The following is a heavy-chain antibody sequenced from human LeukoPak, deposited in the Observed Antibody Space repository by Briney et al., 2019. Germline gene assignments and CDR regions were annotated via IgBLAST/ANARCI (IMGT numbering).Heavy chain of an antibody. V-gene: IGHV3-7*01. CDR1: GFTFSSYW. D-gene: IGHD1-1*01. Sequence: PGGSLRLSCSASGFTFSSYWMSWARQAPGKGLEWMANIKQDGSVQNYVDSVKGRFTISRDNAKDSLFLQLNNLRAEDTAVYFCARDGIMTYAFDIWGQGTKVTVSP. J-gene: IGHJ3*02. CDR2: IKQDGSVQ. CDR3: ARDGIMTYAFDI.